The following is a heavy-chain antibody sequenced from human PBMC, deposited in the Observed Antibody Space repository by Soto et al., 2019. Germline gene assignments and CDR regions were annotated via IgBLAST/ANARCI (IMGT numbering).Heavy chain of an antibody. CDR2: INPAGGTT. V-gene: IGHV1-46*03. CDR3: AIVLGTYYDVLTGLWGGHFDH. Sequence: ASVKVSCKASGYSFSDRYVVWVRQAPGQGLEWMGVINPAGGTTFHAQKFQDRVTMTRDTSTSTAFIELISLGSDDTAVFYCAIVLGTYYDVLTGLWGGHFDHWGQGTQVTVSS. D-gene: IGHD3-9*01. J-gene: IGHJ4*02. CDR1: GYSFSDRY.